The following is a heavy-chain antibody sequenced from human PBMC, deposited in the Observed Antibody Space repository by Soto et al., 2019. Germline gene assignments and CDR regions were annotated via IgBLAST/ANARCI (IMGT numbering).Heavy chain of an antibody. CDR3: ARDYYGSGSYSWFDP. CDR1: GGSISSGGYY. Sequence: PSETLSLTCTVSGGSISSGGYYWSWIRQHPGKGLEWIGYIYYSGSTYYNPSLKSRVTISVDTSKNQFSLRLSSVTAADTAVYYCARDYYGSGSYSWFDPRGQGTLVTVPS. D-gene: IGHD3-10*01. CDR2: IYYSGST. V-gene: IGHV4-31*02. J-gene: IGHJ5*02.